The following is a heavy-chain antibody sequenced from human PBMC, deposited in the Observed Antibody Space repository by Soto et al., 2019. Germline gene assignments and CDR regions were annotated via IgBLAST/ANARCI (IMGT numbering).Heavy chain of an antibody. D-gene: IGHD3-3*01. CDR3: ARDKSGVVNPRYFDY. J-gene: IGHJ4*02. V-gene: IGHV1-18*04. Sequence: ASVKVSCKASGYTFTSYYMHWVRQAPGRGLEWVGWITTFNGNTKYADKFKDRVTISADPSTSTVYMELRTLRSDDTAVYFCARDKSGVVNPRYFDYSGQGTLVTVSS. CDR2: ITTFNGNT. CDR1: GYTFTSYY.